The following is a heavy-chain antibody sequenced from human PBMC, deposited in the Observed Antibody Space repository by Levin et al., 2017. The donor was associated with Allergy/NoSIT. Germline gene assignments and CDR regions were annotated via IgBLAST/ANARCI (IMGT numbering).Heavy chain of an antibody. CDR2: ISSSSSYI. V-gene: IGHV3-21*01. J-gene: IGHJ6*03. Sequence: GGSLRLSCAASGFTFSSYSMNWVRQAPGKGLEWVSSISSSSSYIYYADSVKGRFTISRDNAKNSLYLQMNSLRAEDTAVYYCARDPPPYCSSTSCYHDYYYMDVWGKGTTVTVSS. CDR3: ARDPPPYCSSTSCYHDYYYMDV. CDR1: GFTFSSYS. D-gene: IGHD2-2*01.